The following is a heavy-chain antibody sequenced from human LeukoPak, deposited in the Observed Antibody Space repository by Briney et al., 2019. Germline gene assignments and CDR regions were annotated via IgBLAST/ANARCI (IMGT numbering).Heavy chain of an antibody. CDR2: INPNSGGT. D-gene: IGHD6-13*01. Sequence: ASVKVSCKASGYTFTGYYMHWVRQAPGQGLEWMGWINPNSGGTNYAQKFQGRVTMTRDTSISTAYMELSRLRSDDTAVYYCAREEWKDSSSWYGYFRHWGQGTLVTVSS. V-gene: IGHV1-2*02. CDR3: AREEWKDSSSWYGYFRH. CDR1: GYTFTGYY. J-gene: IGHJ1*01.